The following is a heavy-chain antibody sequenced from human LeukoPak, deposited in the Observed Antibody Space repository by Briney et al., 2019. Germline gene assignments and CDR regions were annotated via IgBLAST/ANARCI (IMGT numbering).Heavy chain of an antibody. CDR3: AREGIAAAGTSYFDY. CDR2: INHSGST. CDR1: GGSFSGYY. D-gene: IGHD6-13*01. Sequence: PETLSLTCAVYGGSFSGYYWSWIRQPPGKGLEWIGEINHSGSTNYNPSLKSRVTISVDTSKNQFSLKLSSVTAADTAVYYCAREGIAAAGTSYFDYWGQGTLVTVSS. V-gene: IGHV4-34*01. J-gene: IGHJ4*02.